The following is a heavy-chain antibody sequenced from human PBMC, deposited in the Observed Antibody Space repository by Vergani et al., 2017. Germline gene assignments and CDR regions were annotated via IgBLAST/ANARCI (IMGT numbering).Heavy chain of an antibody. D-gene: IGHD3-22*01. CDR3: AGPQGNSAYYYGGFDY. CDR1: GFTFSTYA. J-gene: IGHJ4*02. V-gene: IGHV3-23*01. Sequence: EVQLLESGGGLVQPGGSLRLSCAASGFTFSTYAMTWVRQAPGKGLEWVSTISSDGGITYYADSVKGRFTISRDNSKNTLSLQMNSLTAEDTAIYYCAGPQGNSAYYYGGFDYWGQGILVTVSS. CDR2: ISSDGGIT.